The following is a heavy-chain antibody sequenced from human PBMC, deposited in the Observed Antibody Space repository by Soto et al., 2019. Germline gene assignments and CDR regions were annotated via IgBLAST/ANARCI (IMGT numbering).Heavy chain of an antibody. Sequence: GGSLRLSCAASGFTFSGFAIHWVRQSSDKGLEWVGRIRSKANNYATAYAASVKGRFTISRDDSQTTAYLQMNSLKTEDTAMYYCTRFIAAVGHDYWGQGALVTVSS. V-gene: IGHV3-73*01. CDR3: TRFIAAVGHDY. CDR2: IRSKANNYAT. J-gene: IGHJ4*02. CDR1: GFTFSGFA. D-gene: IGHD6-13*01.